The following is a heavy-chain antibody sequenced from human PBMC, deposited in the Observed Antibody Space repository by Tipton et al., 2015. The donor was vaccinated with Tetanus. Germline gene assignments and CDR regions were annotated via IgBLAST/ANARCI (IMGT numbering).Heavy chain of an antibody. CDR2: IYSYNGNS. CDR1: GGSITSGTYY. J-gene: IGHJ4*02. D-gene: IGHD1-1*01. V-gene: IGHV4-39*07. CDR3: ARANNEFPKKGPFDS. Sequence: GLVKPSETLSLTCTVSGGSITSGTYYWSWVRQPPGKGLEWVGSIYSYNGNSFQNPSLKGRVTLSLDTSKNQFSLRLTSVTAADTAVYYCARANNEFPKKGPFDSWGQGSLVIVSS.